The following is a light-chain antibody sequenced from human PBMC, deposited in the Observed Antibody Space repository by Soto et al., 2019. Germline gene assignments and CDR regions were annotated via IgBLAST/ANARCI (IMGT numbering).Light chain of an antibody. J-gene: IGLJ3*02. Sequence: QLVLTQSPSASASLGASVKLTCTLSSGHSSYAIAWHQQQPEKGPRFLMYLNSDGSHSKGDGIPDRFSGSSSGAERYLTISRLQSEDEADYYCQTWGTGPVVGGGTKLTVL. CDR3: QTWGTGPV. CDR1: SGHSSYA. V-gene: IGLV4-69*02. CDR2: LNSDGSH.